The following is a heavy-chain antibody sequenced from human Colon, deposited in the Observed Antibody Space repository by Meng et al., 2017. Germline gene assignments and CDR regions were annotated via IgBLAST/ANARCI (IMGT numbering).Heavy chain of an antibody. V-gene: IGHV3-11*01. J-gene: IGHJ4*02. D-gene: IGHD1-14*01. CDR1: GFTFRDYY. CDR3: ARDHGTGLDH. CDR2: ISSSGKII. Sequence: QVRVVASGGCLVKPGGSLRLACAASGFTFRDYYMTWIRQAPGKGLEWVSHISSSGKIIDYADSVKGRFTISRDNANNSLYLQMDSLTADDTAVYYCARDHGTGLDHWGQGALVTVSS.